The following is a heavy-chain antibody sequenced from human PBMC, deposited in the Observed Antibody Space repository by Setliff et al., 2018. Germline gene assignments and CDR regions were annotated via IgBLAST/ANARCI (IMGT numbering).Heavy chain of an antibody. Sequence: ETLSLSCEASGFTFRSFAMTWVRQAPGKGLEWVSSISGGDSNTNYADSLKDRFTLSRDNSKNTLYLQMNSLRVEDTAMYYCAKPSWNYVADWFDPWGQGTLVTVSS. CDR3: AKPSWNYVADWFDP. J-gene: IGHJ5*02. V-gene: IGHV3-23*01. CDR2: ISGGDSNT. CDR1: GFTFRSFA. D-gene: IGHD1-7*01.